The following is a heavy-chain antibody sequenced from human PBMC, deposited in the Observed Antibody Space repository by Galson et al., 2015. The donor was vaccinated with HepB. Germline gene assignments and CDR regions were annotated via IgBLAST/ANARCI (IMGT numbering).Heavy chain of an antibody. D-gene: IGHD4-17*01. J-gene: IGHJ4*02. CDR2: INHSGST. V-gene: IGHV4-34*01. CDR3: ARDSTVTSALLDY. CDR1: GGSFSGYY. Sequence: TLSLTCAVYGGSFSGYYWSWIRQPPGKGLEWIGEINHSGSTNYNPSLKSRVTISVDTSKNQFSLKLSSVTAADTAVYYCARDSTVTSALLDYWGQGTLVTVSS.